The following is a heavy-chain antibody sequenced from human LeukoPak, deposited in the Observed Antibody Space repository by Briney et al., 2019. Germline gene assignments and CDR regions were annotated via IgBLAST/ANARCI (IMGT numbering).Heavy chain of an antibody. CDR2: ISGSGDRT. V-gene: IGHV3-23*01. CDR3: AKDYNLVATPPFDY. Sequence: PGGSLRLSCAASGFTFSNYAMSWVRQAPGKGLEWVSAISGSGDRTYHADSVKGRFTISRDNSKNTLYLQMNSLRAEDTAVYYCAKDYNLVATPPFDYWGQGMLVTVSS. CDR1: GFTFSNYA. D-gene: IGHD5-12*01. J-gene: IGHJ4*02.